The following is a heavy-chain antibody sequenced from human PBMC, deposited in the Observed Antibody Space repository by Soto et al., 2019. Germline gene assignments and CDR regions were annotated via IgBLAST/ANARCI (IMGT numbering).Heavy chain of an antibody. CDR2: ISWSGNDV. J-gene: IGHJ4*02. CDR1: GFTFDDYA. Sequence: EVQLVESGGGLEQPGRSLRLSCAASGFTFDDYAIHWVRQAPGKGLEWVSGISWSGNDVGYADSVKGRFTVSRDNAKNSVHLQMNSLRTEDTSFYYCAKDRQYGGASGYFDSWGKGTLVSVNS. CDR3: AKDRQYGGASGYFDS. V-gene: IGHV3-9*01. D-gene: IGHD3-10*01.